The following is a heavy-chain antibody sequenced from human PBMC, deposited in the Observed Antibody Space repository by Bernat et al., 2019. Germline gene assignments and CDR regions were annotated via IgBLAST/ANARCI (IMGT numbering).Heavy chain of an antibody. Sequence: QLQLQESGPGLVKPSETLSLTCTVSGGSISSSSYYWGWIRQPPGKGLEWIGSIYYSGSTYYNPSLKSRVTISVDTSKNQFSLKLSSVTAADTAVYYCARHVFRGEIPYNWFDPWGQGTLVTVSS. CDR1: GGSISSSSYY. CDR3: ARHVFRGEIPYNWFDP. D-gene: IGHD3-10*01. J-gene: IGHJ5*02. CDR2: IYYSGST. V-gene: IGHV4-39*01.